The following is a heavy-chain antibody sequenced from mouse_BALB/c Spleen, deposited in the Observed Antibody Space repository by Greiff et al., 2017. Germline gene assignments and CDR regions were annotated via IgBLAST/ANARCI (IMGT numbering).Heavy chain of an antibody. CDR3: AREGDYGAYYFDY. D-gene: IGHD2-4*01. CDR1: GFSLTSYG. V-gene: IGHV2-9*02. J-gene: IGHJ2*01. CDR2: IWAGGST. Sequence: VQLVESGPGLVAPSQSLSITCTVSGFSLTSYGVHWVRQPPGKGLEWLGVIWAGGSTNYNSALMSRLSISKDNSKSQVFLKMNSLQTDDTAMYYCAREGDYGAYYFDYWGQGTTLTVSS.